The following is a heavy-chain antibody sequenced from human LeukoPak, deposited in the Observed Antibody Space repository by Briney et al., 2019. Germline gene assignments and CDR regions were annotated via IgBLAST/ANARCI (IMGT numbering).Heavy chain of an antibody. CDR1: GGSFSGYY. V-gene: IGHV4-34*01. Sequence: SETLSLTCAVYGGSFSGYYWSWIRQPPGKGLEWIGEINHSGSTNYNPSPKSRVTISVDTSKNQFSLKLSSVTAADTAVYYCARGRLPSTYYYDSSGYYSDYWGQGTLVTVSS. J-gene: IGHJ4*02. CDR2: INHSGST. D-gene: IGHD3-22*01. CDR3: ARGRLPSTYYYDSSGYYSDY.